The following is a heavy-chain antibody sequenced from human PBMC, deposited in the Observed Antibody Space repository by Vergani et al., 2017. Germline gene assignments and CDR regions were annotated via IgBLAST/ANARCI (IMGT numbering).Heavy chain of an antibody. D-gene: IGHD5-12*01. CDR1: GLPFSSHG. Sequence: QVQLVESGGGVVQPGTSLRLSCATSGLPFSSHGMHWVRQAPGKGLEWVAVISFDGTQTYYADSVKGRFTISRDNAKNTLYLEMNSLRGDDTAIYYCVRARCSGPCFMSNWFDSWGQGTLVTVSS. CDR3: VRARCSGPCFMSNWFDS. V-gene: IGHV3-30*03. CDR2: ISFDGTQT. J-gene: IGHJ5*01.